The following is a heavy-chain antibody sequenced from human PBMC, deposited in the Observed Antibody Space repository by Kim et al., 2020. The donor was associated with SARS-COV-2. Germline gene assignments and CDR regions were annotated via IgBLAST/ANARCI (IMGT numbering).Heavy chain of an antibody. J-gene: IGHJ6*02. CDR3: ARNKRWAGYYSYGLDV. Sequence: LSLSCAASGFNISSYWMHWVRQAPGKGLVWVSHIKSDGTTTSYADSVQGRFTISRDNAKNTLYLQMHSLRAEDSAVYYCARNKRWAGYYSYGLDVWGQGTTVTVSS. CDR2: IKSDGTTT. D-gene: IGHD6-19*01. CDR1: GFNISSYW. V-gene: IGHV3-74*01.